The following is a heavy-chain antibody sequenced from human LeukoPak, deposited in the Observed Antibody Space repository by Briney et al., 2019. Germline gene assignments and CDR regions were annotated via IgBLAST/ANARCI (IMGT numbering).Heavy chain of an antibody. CDR1: GLSVSSNY. CDR2: LYSDGTT. J-gene: IGHJ4*02. Sequence: GGSLRLSCAASGLSVSSNYMDWVRQAPGKGPEWVSILYSDGTTHYAGSVKGRFTISRDNSKNMLYLQMYSLKTGDTAVYYCARVNILGGSSDHFDYWGQGILVTVSS. CDR3: ARVNILGGSSDHFDY. V-gene: IGHV3-66*01. D-gene: IGHD1-26*01.